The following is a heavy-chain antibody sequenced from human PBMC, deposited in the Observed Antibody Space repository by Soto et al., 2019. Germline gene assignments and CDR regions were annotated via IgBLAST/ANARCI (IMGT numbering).Heavy chain of an antibody. V-gene: IGHV3-23*01. CDR2: ISGSGGKT. J-gene: IGHJ3*02. CDR3: AKDRSLGTPDAFDI. D-gene: IGHD3-16*01. CDR1: GFTFSSYA. Sequence: EVQLLESGGGLVQPGGSLRLSCTASGFTFSSYAMSWVRQAPGKGLEWVSSISGSGGKTYYADALKGRFTISRDNSKSTLYLQMNSLSAEDTALYYCAKDRSLGTPDAFDIWGQGTMVTVSS.